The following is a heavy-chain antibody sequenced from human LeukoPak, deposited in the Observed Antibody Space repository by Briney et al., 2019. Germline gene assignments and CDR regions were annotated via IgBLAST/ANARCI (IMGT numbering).Heavy chain of an antibody. CDR3: ARGHLYYDFWSGYHDAFDI. J-gene: IGHJ3*02. Sequence: SETLSLTCTVSGGSISSSSYYWGWIRQPPGKGLEWIGSIYYSGSTYYNPSLKSRVTISVNKAKKEFSLKLSSVTAADTAVYYCARGHLYYDFWSGYHDAFDIWGQGTMVTVSS. V-gene: IGHV4-39*01. CDR1: GGSISSSSYY. CDR2: IYYSGST. D-gene: IGHD3-3*01.